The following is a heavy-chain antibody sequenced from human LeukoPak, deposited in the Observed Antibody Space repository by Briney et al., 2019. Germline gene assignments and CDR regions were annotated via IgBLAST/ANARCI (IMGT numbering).Heavy chain of an antibody. CDR3: AKRSIAARVNWFDP. D-gene: IGHD6-6*01. Sequence: GGSLRLSCAASGFTFSSYGMHWVRQAPGKGLEWVAFIRYDGSNKYYADSVKGRFTISRDNSKNTLYLQMNSLRAEDTAVYYCAKRSIAARVNWFDPWGQRTLVTVSS. CDR1: GFTFSSYG. V-gene: IGHV3-30*02. CDR2: IRYDGSNK. J-gene: IGHJ5*02.